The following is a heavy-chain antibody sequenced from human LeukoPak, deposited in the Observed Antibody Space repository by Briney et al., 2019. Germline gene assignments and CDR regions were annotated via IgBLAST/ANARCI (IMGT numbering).Heavy chain of an antibody. J-gene: IGHJ3*01. D-gene: IGHD3-16*01. CDR2: IWHDGSHK. V-gene: IGHV3-33*01. CDR1: GFTFSTYG. Sequence: GGSLRFSCAASGFTFSTYGMHWVRQAPGKGLEWVTVIWHDGSHKDYADSVKGRFTISRDNSKNTLYLQMNDLRAEDTAVYFCVRGWGSNVYASAFDVWGQGTMVTVSS. CDR3: VRGWGSNVYASAFDV.